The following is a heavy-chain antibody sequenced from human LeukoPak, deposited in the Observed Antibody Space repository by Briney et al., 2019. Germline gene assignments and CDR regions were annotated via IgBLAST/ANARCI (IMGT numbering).Heavy chain of an antibody. V-gene: IGHV3-64D*09. CDR3: VRRTGNYSDY. CDR1: GFTLSSHA. CDR2: ISYNGGST. J-gene: IGHJ4*02. Sequence: GGSLRLSCSASGFTLSSHAMHWVRQAPGKALEYVSAISYNGGSTYYANSVKDRFTISRDNSKNTLYLQMSSLRPEDTAVFYCVRRTGNYSDYWGQGALVTVSS. D-gene: IGHD3/OR15-3a*01.